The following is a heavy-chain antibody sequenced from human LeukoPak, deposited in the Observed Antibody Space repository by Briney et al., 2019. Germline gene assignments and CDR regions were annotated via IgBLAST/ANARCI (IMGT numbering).Heavy chain of an antibody. Sequence: SETLSLTCTVSGGSINSNSHFWDWIRQSPGKGLEWIGTIYYSGGTYYSPSLKSRVTISVDTSKNQFSLELNSVTAADTAVYYCARHLEYISSWKGYYFDYWGQGILVTVSS. V-gene: IGHV4-39*01. J-gene: IGHJ4*02. D-gene: IGHD6-13*01. CDR1: GGSINSNSHF. CDR2: IYYSGGT. CDR3: ARHLEYISSWKGYYFDY.